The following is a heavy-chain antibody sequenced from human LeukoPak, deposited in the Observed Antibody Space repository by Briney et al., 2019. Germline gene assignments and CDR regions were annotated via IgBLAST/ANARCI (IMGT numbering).Heavy chain of an antibody. CDR3: ARERRDYFGSESKIRRLENYFDP. CDR2: VYYSGST. V-gene: IGHV4-61*05. D-gene: IGHD3-10*01. J-gene: IGHJ5*02. CDR1: GGSITSSSYY. Sequence: PSETLSLTCTVSGGSITSSSYYWGWIRQPPGKGPEWIGYVYYSGSTNYNPSLKGRVTISVDTSKNHFSLKLRSVTAADTAIYFCARERRDYFGSESKIRRLENYFDPWGQGTLVTVSS.